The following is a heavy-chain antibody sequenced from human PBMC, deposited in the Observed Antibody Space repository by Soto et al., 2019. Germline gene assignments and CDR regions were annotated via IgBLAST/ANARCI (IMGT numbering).Heavy chain of an antibody. D-gene: IGHD6-6*01. V-gene: IGHV1-69*01. CDR3: AREIAARSHYYYYSGMDV. Sequence: QVQLVQSGAEVKKPGSSVKVSCKASGGTFSSYAISWVRQAPGQGLEWMGGIIPIFGTANYAQKFQGRVTITADESTSTAYMELSSLRSEDTAVYYCAREIAARSHYYYYSGMDVWGQGTTVTVSS. J-gene: IGHJ6*02. CDR1: GGTFSSYA. CDR2: IIPIFGTA.